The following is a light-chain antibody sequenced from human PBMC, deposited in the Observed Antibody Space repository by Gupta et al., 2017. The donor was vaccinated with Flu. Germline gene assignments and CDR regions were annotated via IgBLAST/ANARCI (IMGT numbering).Light chain of an antibody. Sequence: VPISCSGSNSNIGTQVVSWYQQLPGMDPPLLIEYNNQRPSGVPDRFSCATSCASASLVTSGRQSDDEAEDYWSTWGDSMKGRYVFGGGTQLTVL. J-gene: IGLJ7*01. CDR1: NSNIGTQV. V-gene: IGLV1-44*01. CDR3: STWGDSMKGRYV. CDR2: YNN.